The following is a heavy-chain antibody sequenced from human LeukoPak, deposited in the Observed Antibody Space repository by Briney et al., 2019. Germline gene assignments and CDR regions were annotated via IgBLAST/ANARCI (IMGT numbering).Heavy chain of an antibody. J-gene: IGHJ4*02. V-gene: IGHV3-23*01. CDR3: ANPVTQNSGWYVNGDY. CDR1: GFAFGSYV. D-gene: IGHD6-19*01. CDR2: ISGNGDTT. Sequence: GGSLKLSCEAPGFAFGSYVINWVRRAPGKGLEWAPSISGNGDTTYYADSVRGRFTISRDNSKNTLYLQMNNLRAEDTAVYFCANPVTQNSGWYVNGDYWGQGTLVTVSS.